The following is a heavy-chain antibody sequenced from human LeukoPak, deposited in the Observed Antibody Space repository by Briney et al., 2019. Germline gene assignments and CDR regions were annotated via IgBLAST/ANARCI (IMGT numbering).Heavy chain of an antibody. Sequence: GASVKVSCKASGGTFSSYAISWVRQAPGQGLEWMGGIIPIFGTANYAQKFQGRVTITADESTSTAYMELSSLRSEDTAVYYCARDRLRGGYEPPFDYWGQGTLVTVSS. J-gene: IGHJ4*02. D-gene: IGHD5-12*01. CDR3: ARDRLRGGYEPPFDY. V-gene: IGHV1-69*13. CDR2: IIPIFGTA. CDR1: GGTFSSYA.